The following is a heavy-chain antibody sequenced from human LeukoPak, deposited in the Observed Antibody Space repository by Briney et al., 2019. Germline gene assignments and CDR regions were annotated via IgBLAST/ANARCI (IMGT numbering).Heavy chain of an antibody. D-gene: IGHD6-13*01. Sequence: ASVKVSCKASGYTFTGYYMHWVRQAPGQGLEWMGWINPNSGGTNYAQKFQGRVTMTRDTPISTAYMQLSRLRSDDTAVYCCARDLDSSSWNYYYYMDVWGKGTTVTVSS. J-gene: IGHJ6*03. V-gene: IGHV1-2*02. CDR3: ARDLDSSSWNYYYYMDV. CDR2: INPNSGGT. CDR1: GYTFTGYY.